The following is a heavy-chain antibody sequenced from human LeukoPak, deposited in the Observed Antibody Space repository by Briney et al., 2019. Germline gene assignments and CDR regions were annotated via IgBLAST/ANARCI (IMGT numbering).Heavy chain of an antibody. D-gene: IGHD3-10*01. CDR1: GFTFSSYG. CDR2: IRYDGSNK. Sequence: GGSLRLSCAASGFTFSSYGMHWVRQAPGKGLEWVAFIRYDGSNKYYADSVKGRFTISRDNSKNTLYLQMNSLRAGDTAVYYCAKDTRKLLWFGEPFSPPTPLAYWGQGTLVTVSS. CDR3: AKDTRKLLWFGEPFSPPTPLAY. J-gene: IGHJ4*02. V-gene: IGHV3-30*02.